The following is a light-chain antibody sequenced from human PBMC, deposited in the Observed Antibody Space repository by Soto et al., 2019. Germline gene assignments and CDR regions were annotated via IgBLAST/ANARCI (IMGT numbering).Light chain of an antibody. V-gene: IGLV2-14*01. CDR3: SSYTSSSTPYV. CDR1: SSDVGGYNY. CDR2: DVT. Sequence: QSALAQPAPVSGSHGQSITISCTGTSSDVGGYNYVSWYQQHPVKAPKLMIYDVTNRPSGVSDRFSGSKSGNTASLTISGLQAEDEADYYCSSYTSSSTPYVFGTGTKVTVL. J-gene: IGLJ1*01.